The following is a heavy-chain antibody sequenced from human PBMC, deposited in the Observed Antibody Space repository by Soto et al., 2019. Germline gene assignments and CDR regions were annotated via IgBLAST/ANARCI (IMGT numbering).Heavy chain of an antibody. J-gene: IGHJ4*02. Sequence: GGSLRLSCATSGFMFNDYAMSWVRQAPGKGLEWVSVISESGGSTHYADSVRGRFTVSRDNSENSLSLRMNSLRDEDTAVYFCAKRSPYSSGWYSPIFDYWGQGALVTVSS. V-gene: IGHV3-23*01. D-gene: IGHD6-13*01. CDR2: ISESGGST. CDR3: AKRSPYSSGWYSPIFDY. CDR1: GFMFNDYA.